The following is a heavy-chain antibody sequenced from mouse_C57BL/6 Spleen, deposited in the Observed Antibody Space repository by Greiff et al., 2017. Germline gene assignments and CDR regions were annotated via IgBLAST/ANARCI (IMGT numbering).Heavy chain of an antibody. J-gene: IGHJ4*01. CDR2: INPNYGTT. CDR3: ARPAYYSNPYAMDY. CDR1: GYSFTDYN. V-gene: IGHV1-39*01. Sequence: EVQLVESGPELVKPGASVKISCKASGYSFTDYNMNWVKQSNGKSLEWIGVINPNYGTTSYNQKFKGKATLTVDQSSSTAYMQLNSLTSEDSAVYYGARPAYYSNPYAMDYWGQGTSVTVSA. D-gene: IGHD2-5*01.